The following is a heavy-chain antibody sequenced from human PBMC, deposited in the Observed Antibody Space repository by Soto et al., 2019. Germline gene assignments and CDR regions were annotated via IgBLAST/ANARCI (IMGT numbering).Heavy chain of an antibody. Sequence: SVKVSCKASGGTFSSYAISWVRRAPGQGLEWMGGIIPIYGTTNYAQKLQDRVTITADESTSTAYMELSSLTSEDTAVYFCARDLGGCSGGSCRYNWFDPWGQGTLVTVYS. V-gene: IGHV1-69*13. CDR1: GGTFSSYA. CDR3: ARDLGGCSGGSCRYNWFDP. CDR2: IIPIYGTT. J-gene: IGHJ5*02. D-gene: IGHD2-15*01.